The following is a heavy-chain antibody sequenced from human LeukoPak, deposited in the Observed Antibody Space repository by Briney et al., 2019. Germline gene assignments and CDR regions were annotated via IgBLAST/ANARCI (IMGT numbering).Heavy chain of an antibody. CDR1: GYSFTNYW. D-gene: IGHD2-2*01. CDR2: IYPGDSDT. J-gene: IGHJ4*02. V-gene: IGHV5-51*01. CDR3: ARRYCSSTSCHLDY. Sequence: GESLKISCKGSGYSFTNYWIGWVRQMPGKGLEWMGIIYPGDSDTRYSPSFQGQVTISADRSITTAYLQWSSLKASDTAIYYCARRYCSSTSCHLDYWGQGALVTVSS.